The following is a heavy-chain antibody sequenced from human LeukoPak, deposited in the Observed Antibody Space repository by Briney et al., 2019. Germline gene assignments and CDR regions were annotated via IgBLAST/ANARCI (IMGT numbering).Heavy chain of an antibody. CDR1: GGSCDDYY. V-gene: IGHV4-34*01. Sequence: SETLSLTCTVYGGSCDDYYCTWIRQPPGKGLEWIGEIHPSGTFYYNSSLRSRATISIDTSKTQLSLRLTSVTAADTAFYYCARGRDRSKAGDHWGQGTLVTVSS. D-gene: IGHD5-24*01. CDR3: ARGRDRSKAGDH. CDR2: IHPSGTF. J-gene: IGHJ4*02.